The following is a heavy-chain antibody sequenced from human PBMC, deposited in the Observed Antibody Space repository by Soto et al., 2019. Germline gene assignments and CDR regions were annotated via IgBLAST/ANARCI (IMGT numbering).Heavy chain of an antibody. Sequence: SETLSLTCTVSGGSISSGDYYWSWIRQPPXKGLEWIGYIYYSGSTYYNPSLKSRVTISVDTSKNQFSLKLSSVTAADTAVYYCARDLVVVVVAATGPYGYGMDVWGQGTTVTVSS. J-gene: IGHJ6*02. V-gene: IGHV4-30-4*01. CDR1: GGSISSGDYY. CDR2: IYYSGST. CDR3: ARDLVVVVVAATGPYGYGMDV. D-gene: IGHD2-15*01.